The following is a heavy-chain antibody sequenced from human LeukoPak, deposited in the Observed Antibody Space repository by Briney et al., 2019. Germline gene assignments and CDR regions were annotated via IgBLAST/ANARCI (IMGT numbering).Heavy chain of an antibody. CDR1: GGSISSGRYY. Sequence: PSETLSLTCTVSGGSISSGRYYWSWIRQPAGKGHEWIGRIYTSGSTNYNPSLKSRVTISVDTSKNQFSLKLSSVNAADTAVYYCARAPPRSLDAFDIWGQGTMVTVSS. CDR2: IYTSGST. V-gene: IGHV4-61*02. CDR3: ARAPPRSLDAFDI. J-gene: IGHJ3*02.